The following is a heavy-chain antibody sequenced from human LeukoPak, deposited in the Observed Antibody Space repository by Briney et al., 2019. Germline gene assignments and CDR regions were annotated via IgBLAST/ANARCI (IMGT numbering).Heavy chain of an antibody. CDR3: ARGQIGGVVLLYDY. CDR2: INHSGST. D-gene: IGHD3-10*01. V-gene: IGHV4-34*01. Sequence: SETLSLTCAVYGGSFSGYYWSWIRQPPGKGLEWIGEINHSGSTNYNPSLKSRVTISVDTSNQFSLKLSSVTAADTAVYYCARGQIGGVVLLYDYWGQGTLVTVSS. J-gene: IGHJ4*02. CDR1: GGSFSGYY.